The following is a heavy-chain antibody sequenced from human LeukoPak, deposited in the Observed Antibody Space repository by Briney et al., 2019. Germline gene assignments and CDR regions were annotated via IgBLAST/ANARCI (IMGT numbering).Heavy chain of an antibody. V-gene: IGHV3-7*01. J-gene: IGHJ4*02. CDR1: GFTFTTYW. CDR2: INQDGTEK. CDR3: ARDYGGSSPFDY. Sequence: PGGSLRLSCAASGFTFTTYWMTWVRQAPGKGLEWVANINQDGTEKYYVDSVKGRFTISRDNAKNSLCLQMNSLRAEDTAVYYCARDYGGSSPFDYWGQGTLVTVSS. D-gene: IGHD4-23*01.